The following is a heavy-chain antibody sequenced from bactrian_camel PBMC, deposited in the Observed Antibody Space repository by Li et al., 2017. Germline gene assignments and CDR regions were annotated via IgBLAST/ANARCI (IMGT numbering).Heavy chain of an antibody. V-gene: IGHV3S1*01. Sequence: VQLVESGGGSVQAGGSLRLSCEASLSPYVLRTWCMAWFRQAPGKGLEWVSGISSSGGSTGYADHVKGRFTISRDNAKNTLYLQLNDLKTEDTATYYCAKDSDYVSGYDYWGQGTQVTVS. D-gene: IGHD4*01. J-gene: IGHJ4*01. CDR2: ISSSGGST. CDR1: LSPYVLRTWC. CDR3: AKDSDYVSGYDY.